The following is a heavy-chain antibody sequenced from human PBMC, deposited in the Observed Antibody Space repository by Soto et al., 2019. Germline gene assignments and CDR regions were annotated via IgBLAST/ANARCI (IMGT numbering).Heavy chain of an antibody. CDR1: NGSISGYY. D-gene: IGHD2-2*01. CDR3: ARVPDP. J-gene: IGHJ5*02. CDR2: FYLGGT. V-gene: IGHV4-59*01. Sequence: LQTLSLTCTVANGSISGYYWSWVRQSPGKGLEWIGYFYLGGTNNNPSLTSRVTLSVDTSKNQFSLNLRSVTAADTAVYYCARVPDPWGQGTLVTVSS.